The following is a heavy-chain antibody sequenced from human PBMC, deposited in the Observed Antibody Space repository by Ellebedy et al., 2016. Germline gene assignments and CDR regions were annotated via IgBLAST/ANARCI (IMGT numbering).Heavy chain of an antibody. CDR3: ARGRRITMVRGVTDY. D-gene: IGHD3-10*01. J-gene: IGHJ4*02. CDR2: ISTYNGDT. V-gene: IGHV1-18*01. CDR1: GYTFSNYG. Sequence: ASVKVSCKASGYTFSNYGITWVRQAPGQGLEWMGWISTYNGDTNYAQKLQGRVTMTTDTSTSTAYMELRSLRSDDTAVYYCARGRRITMVRGVTDYWGQGTLVTVSS.